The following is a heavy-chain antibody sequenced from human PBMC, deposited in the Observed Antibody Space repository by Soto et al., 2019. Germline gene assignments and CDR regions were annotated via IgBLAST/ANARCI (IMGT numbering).Heavy chain of an antibody. V-gene: IGHV3-30*18. D-gene: IGHD4-17*01. Sequence: QVQLVESGGGVVQPGRSLRLSCAASGFTFRGYGIHWVRQAPGKGLEWVAVISYDGSNIYYANSVKGRFTISRDNSKNTLYLQMNSLRPEDTAVYYCAKGSGYGDYYFEYWGQGTLVTVSS. CDR1: GFTFRGYG. J-gene: IGHJ4*02. CDR3: AKGSGYGDYYFEY. CDR2: ISYDGSNI.